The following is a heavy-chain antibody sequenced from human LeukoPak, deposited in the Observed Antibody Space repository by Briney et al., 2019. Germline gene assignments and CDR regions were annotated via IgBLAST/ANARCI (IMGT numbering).Heavy chain of an antibody. CDR2: ISGSGGST. CDR1: GFTFSSYA. V-gene: IGHV3-23*01. CDR3: AKVGGLSGVVVDATRHFDY. Sequence: PGGSLRLSCAASGFTFSSYAMSWVRQAPVKGLEWVSAISGSGGSTYYADSVKGRFTISRDNSKNTLYLQMNSLGAEDTAVYYCAKVGGLSGVVVDATRHFDYWGRGTLVTVSS. D-gene: IGHD2-15*01. J-gene: IGHJ2*01.